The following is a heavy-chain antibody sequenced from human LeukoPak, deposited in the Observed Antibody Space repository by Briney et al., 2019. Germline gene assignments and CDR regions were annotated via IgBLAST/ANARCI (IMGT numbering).Heavy chain of an antibody. CDR3: ARVRYSSSWYSFDY. Sequence: ASVKVSCKASGYNFTDYYIHWVRQAPGQEVEWMGWINPHSGGTNNAQNFRGRVTMNMDTSITTHDMELRSLRSDDTAVYYCARVRYSSSWYSFDYWGQGNLVTVSS. J-gene: IGHJ4*02. CDR1: GYNFTDYY. CDR2: INPHSGGT. V-gene: IGHV1-2*02. D-gene: IGHD6-13*01.